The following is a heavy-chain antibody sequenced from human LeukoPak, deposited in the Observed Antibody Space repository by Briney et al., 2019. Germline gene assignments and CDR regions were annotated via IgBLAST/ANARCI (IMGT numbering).Heavy chain of an antibody. CDR1: GFTFSSYE. D-gene: IGHD2-21*01. V-gene: IGHV3-23*01. Sequence: PGGSLRLSCAASGFTFSSYEMNWVRQAPGKGLEWVSAISGSGGSTYYADSVKGRFTISRDNSKNTLYLQMNSLRAEDTAVYYCAKDDIVGYDAFDIWGQGTMVTVSS. CDR2: ISGSGGST. J-gene: IGHJ3*02. CDR3: AKDDIVGYDAFDI.